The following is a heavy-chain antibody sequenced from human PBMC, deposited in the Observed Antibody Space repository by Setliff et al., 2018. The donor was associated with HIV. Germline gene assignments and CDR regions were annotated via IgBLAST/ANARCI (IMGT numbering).Heavy chain of an antibody. D-gene: IGHD2-2*03. CDR3: AKVDNGHCDSTSCRDFDY. Sequence: GGSLRLSCVASGFTFSSDGMHWVRQAPGKGLEWVAFIRYDGSDKYYADSVKGRFTISRDNSKNVLSLQMNSLRAEDTAVYYCAKVDNGHCDSTSCRDFDYWGRGTLVTVSS. CDR2: IRYDGSDK. V-gene: IGHV3-30*02. J-gene: IGHJ4*02. CDR1: GFTFSSDG.